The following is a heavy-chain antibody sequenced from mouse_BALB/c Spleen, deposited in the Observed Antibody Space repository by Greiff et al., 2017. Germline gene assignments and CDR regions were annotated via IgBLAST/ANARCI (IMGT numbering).Heavy chain of an antibody. Sequence: VQLKQSGPGLVKPSQSLSLTCTVTGYSITSDYAWNWIRQFPGNKLEWMGYISYSGSTSYNPSLKSRISITRDTSKNQFFLQLNSVTTEDTATYYCARKGGYDVRFAYWGQGTLVTVSA. CDR2: ISYSGST. D-gene: IGHD2-14*01. V-gene: IGHV3-2*02. CDR1: GYSITSDYA. J-gene: IGHJ3*01. CDR3: ARKGGYDVRFAY.